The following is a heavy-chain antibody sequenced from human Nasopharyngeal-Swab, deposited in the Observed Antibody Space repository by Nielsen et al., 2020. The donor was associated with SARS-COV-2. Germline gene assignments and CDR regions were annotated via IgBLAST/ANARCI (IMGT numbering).Heavy chain of an antibody. CDR3: AKDRVIRYST. D-gene: IGHD5-12*01. CDR2: INSDGSST. Sequence: GESLKISCAASGFTFSSYWMHWVRQAPGKGLVWVSRINSDGSSTSYADSVKGRFTISRDNSKNTLYLQMNSLRAEDTAIYYCAKDRVIRYSTWGQGTLVTVSS. J-gene: IGHJ4*02. V-gene: IGHV3-74*01. CDR1: GFTFSSYW.